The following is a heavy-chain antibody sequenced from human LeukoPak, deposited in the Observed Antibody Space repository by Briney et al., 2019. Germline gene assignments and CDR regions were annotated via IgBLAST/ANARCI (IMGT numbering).Heavy chain of an antibody. Sequence: PSETLSLTCTVPGGSISSSSYYWGWIRQPPGKGLEWIGSIYYSGSTYYNPSLKSRVTISVDTSKNQFSLKLSSVTAADTAVYYCARGGELTVTTFDYWGQGTLVTVSS. CDR3: ARGGELTVTTFDY. CDR1: GGSISSSSYY. J-gene: IGHJ4*02. V-gene: IGHV4-39*01. D-gene: IGHD4-17*01. CDR2: IYYSGST.